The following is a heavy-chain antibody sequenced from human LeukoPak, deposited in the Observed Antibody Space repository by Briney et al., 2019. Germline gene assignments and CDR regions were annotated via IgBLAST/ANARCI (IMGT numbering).Heavy chain of an antibody. CDR2: IYPGDSDT. CDR1: GYSFTNYW. Sequence: GESLKISCKGSGYSFTNYWIGWVRQMPGKGLEWMGIIYPGDSDTRYSPSFQGQVTISADKSISTASLPCSSLKASDTAMYYCARRSSDYGDFQHWGQGTLVTVSS. J-gene: IGHJ1*01. CDR3: ARRSSDYGDFQH. D-gene: IGHD4-17*01. V-gene: IGHV5-51*01.